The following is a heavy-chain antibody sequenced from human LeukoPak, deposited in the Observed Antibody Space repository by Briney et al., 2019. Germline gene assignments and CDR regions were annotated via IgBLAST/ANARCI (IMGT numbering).Heavy chain of an antibody. CDR1: GGTFSSYA. CDR2: IIPIFGTA. J-gene: IGHJ5*02. Sequence: SVKVSCKASGGTFSSYAISWVRQAPGQGLEWMGGIIPIFGTANYAQKFQGRFTITTDESTSTAYMELSSLRSEDTAVYYCASGRGYCSSTSCRTKYNWFDPWGQGTLVTVSS. CDR3: ASGRGYCSSTSCRTKYNWFDP. D-gene: IGHD2-2*01. V-gene: IGHV1-69*05.